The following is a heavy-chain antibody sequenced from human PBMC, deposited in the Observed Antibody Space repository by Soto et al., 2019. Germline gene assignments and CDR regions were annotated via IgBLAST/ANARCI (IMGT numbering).Heavy chain of an antibody. CDR3: ARDTDFGY. CDR1: GDSVSSNSAA. J-gene: IGHJ4*02. D-gene: IGHD3-3*01. Sequence: SQTLSLTCAISGDSVSSNSAACNWIRQSPSRGLEWLGRTYYRSKWYNEYAVSLKSRITINPDTSRNQISLQLNSVTPADTAVYYCARDTDFGYWGRGTQATVSS. CDR2: TYYRSKWYN. V-gene: IGHV6-1*01.